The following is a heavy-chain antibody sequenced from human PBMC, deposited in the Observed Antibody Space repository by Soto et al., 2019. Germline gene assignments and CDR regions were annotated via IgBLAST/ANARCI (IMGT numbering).Heavy chain of an antibody. CDR3: AKVERQWLVQGWFDP. CDR1: GFTFSSYG. V-gene: IGHV3-30*18. CDR2: ISYDGSSK. D-gene: IGHD6-19*01. J-gene: IGHJ5*02. Sequence: GGSLRLSCAASGFTFSSYGMHWVRQAPGKGLEWVAVISYDGSSKYYADSVKGRFTISRDNSKNTLYLQMNSLRAEDTAVYYCAKVERQWLVQGWFDPWGQGTLVTVSS.